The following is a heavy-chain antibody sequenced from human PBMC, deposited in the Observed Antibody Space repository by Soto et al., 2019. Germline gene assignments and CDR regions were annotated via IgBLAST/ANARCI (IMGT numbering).Heavy chain of an antibody. J-gene: IGHJ4*02. V-gene: IGHV3-74*01. CDR1: GITFSTNW. CDR3: AANLAGPSPDKY. CDR2: INSAGSST. D-gene: IGHD6-19*01. Sequence: EVQLVESGGGLVQPGGSLRLSCVASGITFSTNWMHWVRQAPGKGLVWVSRINSAGSSTNYADSVKGRFTISRDNARDTLYLQMSSLGAEDTAVYYCAANLAGPSPDKYWGQGTLVTVSS.